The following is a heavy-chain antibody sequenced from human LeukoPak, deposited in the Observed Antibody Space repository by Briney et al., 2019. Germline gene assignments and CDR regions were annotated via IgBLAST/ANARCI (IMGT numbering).Heavy chain of an antibody. V-gene: IGHV4-34*01. Sequence: SETLSLTCAVYGGSFSGYYWSWIRQPPGKGLEWIGEINHSGSTNYNPSLKSRVTISVDTSKNQFSLKLSSVTAADTAVYYCARVPGFVLRFLEWFDPWGQGTLVTVSS. J-gene: IGHJ5*02. CDR3: ARVPGFVLRFLEWFDP. D-gene: IGHD3-3*01. CDR2: INHSGST. CDR1: GGSFSGYY.